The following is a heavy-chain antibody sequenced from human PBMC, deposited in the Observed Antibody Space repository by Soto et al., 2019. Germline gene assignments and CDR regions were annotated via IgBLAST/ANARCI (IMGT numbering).Heavy chain of an antibody. D-gene: IGHD5-12*01. J-gene: IGHJ4*03. CDR2: IRSKASGGTA. V-gene: IGHV3-49*04. CDR1: GFTFGDYA. Sequence: GGPLRLSCTAAGFTFGDYAMSWVRQAPGKGLEWVGYIRSKASGGTAEYAASVKGRFTFSRDDSKSIAYLQMNSLKIEDPAIYYCTRDQPITPWGQGTLVTVSS. CDR3: TRDQPITP.